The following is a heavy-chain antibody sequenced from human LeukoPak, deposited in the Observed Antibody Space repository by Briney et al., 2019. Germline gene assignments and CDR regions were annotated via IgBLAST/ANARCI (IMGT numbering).Heavy chain of an antibody. CDR2: IKQDGSEK. V-gene: IGHV3-7*01. Sequence: GGSLRLSCAASGSTFSSYWMSWVRRAPGKGLERVANIKQDGSEKNYVDSVKGRFTISRDNAKNSLYLQMNSLRAEDTAVYYCARRSSGWYEWCFQYWGQGTLVTVSS. CDR1: GSTFSSYW. CDR3: ARRSSGWYEWCFQY. D-gene: IGHD6-19*01. J-gene: IGHJ4*02.